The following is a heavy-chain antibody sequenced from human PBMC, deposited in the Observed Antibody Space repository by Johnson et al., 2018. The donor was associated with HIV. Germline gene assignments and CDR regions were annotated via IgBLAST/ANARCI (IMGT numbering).Heavy chain of an antibody. CDR2: LSYDGSNN. D-gene: IGHD6-6*01. J-gene: IGHJ3*02. V-gene: IGHV3-30*04. Sequence: QVQLVESGGGVVQPGRSLRLSCAASGFTFSSYAMHWVRQAPGKGLAWVAVLSYDGSNNSYADSVQGRFTISSDNSKNTLYLQMNSLRAEDTAVYYCARAAVSSPRYSSSSDDAFDIWGQGTMVTVSS. CDR1: GFTFSSYA. CDR3: ARAAVSSPRYSSSSDDAFDI.